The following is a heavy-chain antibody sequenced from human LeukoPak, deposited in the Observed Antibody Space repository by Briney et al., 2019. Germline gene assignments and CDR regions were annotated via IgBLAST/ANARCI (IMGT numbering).Heavy chain of an antibody. CDR1: GFTFSSYA. Sequence: QPGRSLRLSCSASGFTFSSYAMHWVRQAPGKGLEYVSGISINGGSTDYADSVKGRFTISRDNSKNTVYLQMSSLRAEDTAVYYCVKESRVVRGVIMDAFDMWGQGTMVTVSS. V-gene: IGHV3-64D*06. CDR3: VKESRVVRGVIMDAFDM. CDR2: ISINGGST. D-gene: IGHD3-10*01. J-gene: IGHJ3*02.